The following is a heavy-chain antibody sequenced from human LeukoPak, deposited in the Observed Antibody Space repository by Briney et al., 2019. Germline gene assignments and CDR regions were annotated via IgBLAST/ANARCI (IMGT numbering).Heavy chain of an antibody. CDR1: GFTFSTYW. CDR3: AKAPSEIGGYYPEYFRH. J-gene: IGHJ1*01. Sequence: GGSLRLSCAASGFTFSTYWMHWVRQAPGKGLVWVSRIKSDGSTNYADSVKGRFTISRDNANNTLSLQMNSLRPEDTGVYYCAKAPSEIGGYYPEYFRHWGQGTLVTVSS. D-gene: IGHD3-22*01. CDR2: IKSDGST. V-gene: IGHV3-74*01.